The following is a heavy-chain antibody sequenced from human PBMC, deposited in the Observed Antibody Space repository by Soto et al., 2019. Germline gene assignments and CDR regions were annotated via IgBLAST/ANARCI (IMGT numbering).Heavy chain of an antibody. CDR3: ARGLGGFVWGVVVVAATLFDY. CDR2: INHSGST. D-gene: IGHD2-15*01. CDR1: GGSFSGYY. V-gene: IGHV4-34*01. Sequence: SETLSLTCAVYGGSFSGYYWSWIRQPPGKGLEWIGEINHSGSTNYNPSLKRRVTISVDTSKNQFSLKLSSVTAADTAVYYCARGLGGFVWGVVVVAATLFDYWGQGTLVTVSS. J-gene: IGHJ4*02.